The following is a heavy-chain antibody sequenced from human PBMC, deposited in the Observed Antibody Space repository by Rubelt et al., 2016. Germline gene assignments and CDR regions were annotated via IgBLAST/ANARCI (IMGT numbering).Heavy chain of an antibody. D-gene: IGHD3-3*01. J-gene: IGHJ4*02. CDR3: ARIHESYYDFWSGYSPPDY. V-gene: IGHV2-26*01. CDR1: GFSLSNARMG. Sequence: QVTLKESGPVLVKPTETLTLTCTVSGFSLSNARMGVSWIRQPPGKALEWLAHIFSNDEKSYSTSLKSRLTISKDTSKSQVVLTMTNMDPVDTATYYCARIHESYYDFWSGYSPPDYWGQGTLVTVSS. CDR2: IFSNDEK.